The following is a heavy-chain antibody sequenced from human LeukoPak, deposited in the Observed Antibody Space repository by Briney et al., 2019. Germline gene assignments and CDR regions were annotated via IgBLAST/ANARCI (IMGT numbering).Heavy chain of an antibody. J-gene: IGHJ3*02. Sequence: PGRSLRLSCAASGFTFDDYAMHWVRQAPGKGLEWVSGISWNSGSIGYADSVKGRFTISRDNAKISLYLQMNSLRAEDTALYYCAKDLTDGLSAFDIWGQGTMVTVSS. CDR1: GFTFDDYA. CDR2: ISWNSGSI. CDR3: AKDLTDGLSAFDI. D-gene: IGHD2-21*01. V-gene: IGHV3-9*01.